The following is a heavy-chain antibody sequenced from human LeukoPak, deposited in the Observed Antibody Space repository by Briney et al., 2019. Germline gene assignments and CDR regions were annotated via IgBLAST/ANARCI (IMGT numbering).Heavy chain of an antibody. J-gene: IGHJ4*02. Sequence: GGSLRLSCAASGFTFSSYAMSWVRQAPGKGLEWVSAISGSGGSTYYADSVKGRFTISRDNSKNTLYLQMNSLRAEDTAVYYCAKVTSRAMIVVVITPSFDYWGQGTLVTVSS. CDR3: AKVTSRAMIVVVITPSFDY. D-gene: IGHD3-22*01. CDR1: GFTFSSYA. CDR2: ISGSGGST. V-gene: IGHV3-23*01.